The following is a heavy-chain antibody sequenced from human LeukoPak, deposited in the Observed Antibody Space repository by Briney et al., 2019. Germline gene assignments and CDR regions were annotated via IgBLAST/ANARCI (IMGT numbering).Heavy chain of an antibody. D-gene: IGHD6-19*01. Sequence: ASVTVSCKVSGYTLTELSMHWVRQAPGKGLEWMGGFDPEDGETIYAQKFQGRVTMTEDTSTDTAYMELSSLRPEDTAVYYCASDVAARSGWYGGHFDYWGQGTLVTVSS. V-gene: IGHV1-24*01. J-gene: IGHJ4*02. CDR1: GYTLTELS. CDR2: FDPEDGET. CDR3: ASDVAARSGWYGGHFDY.